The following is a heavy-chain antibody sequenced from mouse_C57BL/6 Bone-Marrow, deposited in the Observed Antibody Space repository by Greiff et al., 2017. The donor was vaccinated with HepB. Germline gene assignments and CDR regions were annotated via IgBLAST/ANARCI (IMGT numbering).Heavy chain of an antibody. D-gene: IGHD4-1*01. Sequence: EVNLVESGGGLVKPGGSLKLSCAASGFTFSSYTMSWVRQTPEKRLEWVATISGGGGNTYYPDNAKNTLYLQMSSLRSEDTALYYCASLTGRDYWGQGTTLTVSS. CDR1: GFTFSSYT. CDR3: ASLTGRDY. CDR2: ISGGGGNT. J-gene: IGHJ2*01. V-gene: IGHV5-9*01.